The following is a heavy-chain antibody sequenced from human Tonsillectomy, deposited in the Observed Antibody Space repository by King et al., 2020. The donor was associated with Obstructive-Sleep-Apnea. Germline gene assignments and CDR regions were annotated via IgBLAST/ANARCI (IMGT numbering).Heavy chain of an antibody. Sequence: VQLVESGGGVVQPGRSLRLSCAASGFTFSSYAMHWVRQAPGKGLEWVAVISYDGSNKYYADSVKGRFTISRDNSKNTLYLQMNSLRAEDTAVYYCASEKFPFHDGELSHAFDIWGQGTMVTVSS. CDR2: ISYDGSNK. V-gene: IGHV3-30-3*01. CDR1: GFTFSSYA. J-gene: IGHJ3*02. CDR3: ASEKFPFHDGELSHAFDI. D-gene: IGHD3-10*01.